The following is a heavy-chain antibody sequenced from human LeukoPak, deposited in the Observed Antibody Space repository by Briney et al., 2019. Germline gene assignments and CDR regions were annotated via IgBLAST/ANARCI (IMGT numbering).Heavy chain of an antibody. CDR1: GYTFTSYG. D-gene: IGHD2-2*01. J-gene: IGHJ4*02. CDR2: ISAYNGNT. V-gene: IGHV1-18*01. CDR3: VGVMNGCSSTSCWSYFDY. Sequence: GAAVKDSCKASGYTFTSYGISWVRQAPGQGGEWVGWISAYNGNTNYAQKCPGRVTMTTDTSTSTAYMELRSLRSDDTAVYYCVGVMNGCSSTSCWSYFDYWGQGTLVTVSS.